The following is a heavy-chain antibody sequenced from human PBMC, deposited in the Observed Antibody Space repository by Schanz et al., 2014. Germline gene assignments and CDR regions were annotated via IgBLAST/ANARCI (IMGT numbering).Heavy chain of an antibody. CDR2: ISHSGRT. Sequence: QVQLQQWGAGLLKPSETLSLTCAVYGGSFSGYFWSWTRQSPEKGLEWIGEISHSGRTTYNPSLKSRAPISVDTSKNQFFLKLSSVTAADTAVYYCARGEWSTSQFDYWGHGTLVTVSS. V-gene: IGHV4-34*01. J-gene: IGHJ4*01. CDR1: GGSFSGYF. D-gene: IGHD2-2*01. CDR3: ARGEWSTSQFDY.